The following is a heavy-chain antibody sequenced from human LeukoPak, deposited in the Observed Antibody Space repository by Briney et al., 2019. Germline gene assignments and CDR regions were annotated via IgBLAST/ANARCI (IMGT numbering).Heavy chain of an antibody. CDR3: ARDSLPEVARFDF. J-gene: IGHJ4*02. V-gene: IGHV4-38-2*02. D-gene: IGHD1-14*01. CDR1: GSSISSGYY. CDR2: MHHSGNT. Sequence: SETLSLTCTVSGSSISSGYYWGWIRQPPGKGLEWIGNMHHSGNTYYSPSLRSRVTISIDTSNNQFSLKLTSVTAADTAVYYCARDSLPEVARFDFWGQGTLVNVSS.